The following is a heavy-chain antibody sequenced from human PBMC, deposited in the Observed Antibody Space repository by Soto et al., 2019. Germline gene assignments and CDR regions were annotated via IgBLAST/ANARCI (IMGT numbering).Heavy chain of an antibody. CDR3: ARVAGIVGATGNDY. CDR1: GGSFSGYY. CDR2: INHSGST. V-gene: IGHV4-34*01. D-gene: IGHD1-26*01. Sequence: PSETRSLTCAVYGGSFSGYYWSWIRQPPGKGLEWIGEINHSGSTNYNPSLKSRVTISVDTSKNQFSLKLSSVTAADTAVYYCARVAGIVGATGNDYWGQGTLVTVFS. J-gene: IGHJ4*02.